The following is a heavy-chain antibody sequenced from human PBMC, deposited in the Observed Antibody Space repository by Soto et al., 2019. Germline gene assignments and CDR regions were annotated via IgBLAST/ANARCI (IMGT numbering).Heavy chain of an antibody. J-gene: IGHJ4*02. V-gene: IGHV3-15*07. CDR2: IKSKTDGGTT. D-gene: IGHD3-22*01. CDR1: GFTFSNAW. CDR3: TTDLYDSSGYYYRCEY. Sequence: PVWPLRVSWTASGFTFSNAWRNWVPQTPLKLLECFCRIKSKTDGGTTDYAAPVKGRFTISRDDSKNTLYLQMNSLKTEDTAVYYCTTDLYDSSGYYYRCEYWGQGTLVTVSS.